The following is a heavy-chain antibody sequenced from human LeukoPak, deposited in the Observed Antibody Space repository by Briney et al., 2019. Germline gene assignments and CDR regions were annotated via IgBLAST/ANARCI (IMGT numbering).Heavy chain of an antibody. D-gene: IGHD2-2*02. J-gene: IGHJ4*02. CDR3: AREYCTTANCYSLDS. CDR2: ISYDGKNA. Sequence: PGRSLRLSCAASGFTFSHVAMHWVRQSPGKGPEWVAVISYDGKNANYADSVEGRFTVSRDNSKNTLYLQLNSLRAEDTAIYYCAREYCTTANCYSLDSWGQGTLVTVSS. V-gene: IGHV3-30*04. CDR1: GFTFSHVA.